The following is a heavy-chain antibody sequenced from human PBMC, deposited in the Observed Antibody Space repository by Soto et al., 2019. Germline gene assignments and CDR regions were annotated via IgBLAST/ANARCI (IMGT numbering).Heavy chain of an antibody. CDR2: IYTSGST. D-gene: IGHD2-2*01. CDR1: GGSISSYY. Sequence: QVQLQESGPGLLKPSETLSLTCTVSGGSISSYYWSWIRQPAGKGLEWIGRIYTSGSTNYNPSLKSRVTMSVDTSKNQFSLKLSSVTAADTAVYSCARACSSNSCYDVFDYWGQGTLVTVSS. J-gene: IGHJ4*02. CDR3: ARACSSNSCYDVFDY. V-gene: IGHV4-4*07.